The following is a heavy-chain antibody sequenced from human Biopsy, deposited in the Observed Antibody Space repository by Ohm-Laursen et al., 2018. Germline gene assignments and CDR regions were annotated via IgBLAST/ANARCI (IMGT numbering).Heavy chain of an antibody. CDR2: ISYSGST. CDR1: GGSISGSS. J-gene: IGHJ3*02. CDR3: SKHGSGWTGDDALHI. V-gene: IGHV4-59*08. D-gene: IGHD6-19*01. Sequence: SDTLSLTCTVSGGSISGSSWSWIRQAPGRGLEWVGYISYSGSTSNNPSLKSRITISVDTSKNQISLKVTFLTAADTAVYYCSKHGSGWTGDDALHIWGQGTMVTVSS.